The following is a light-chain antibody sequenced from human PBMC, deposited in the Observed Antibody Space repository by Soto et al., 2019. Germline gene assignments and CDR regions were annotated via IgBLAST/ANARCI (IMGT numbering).Light chain of an antibody. CDR1: QSLVHSDGNTY. CDR3: MQSTQSVA. CDR2: KIS. V-gene: IGKV2-24*01. Sequence: DIVMTQTPLFSPVTLGQPASISCRSSQSLVHSDGNTYLSWLQQRPGQPPRLLIYKISNRFSGAQDRSSGSGAGIDFTMKISRVEAVDLGVSYCMQSTQSVALGQRTKMEIK. J-gene: IGKJ1*01.